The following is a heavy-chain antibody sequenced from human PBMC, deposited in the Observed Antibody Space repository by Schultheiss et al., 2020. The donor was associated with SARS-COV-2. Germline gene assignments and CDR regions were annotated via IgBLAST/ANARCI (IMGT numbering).Heavy chain of an antibody. V-gene: IGHV3-33*01. J-gene: IGHJ6*02. CDR3: ARAAYYDFWSGYYQSYYYYGMDV. Sequence: GGSLRLSCAASGFTFSSYGMHWVHQAPGKGLEWVAVIWYDGSNKYYADSVKGRFTISRDNSKNTLYLQMNSLRAEDTAVHYCARAAYYDFWSGYYQSYYYYGMDVWGQGTTVTVSS. CDR2: IWYDGSNK. D-gene: IGHD3-3*01. CDR1: GFTFSSYG.